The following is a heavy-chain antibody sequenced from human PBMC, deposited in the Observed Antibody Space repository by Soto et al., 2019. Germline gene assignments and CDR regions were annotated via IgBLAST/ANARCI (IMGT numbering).Heavy chain of an antibody. CDR3: ASWEYSSSSGWFDP. V-gene: IGHV4-39*01. CDR1: GGSISSSSYY. D-gene: IGHD6-6*01. CDR2: IYYSGST. Sequence: SETLSLTCPVSGGSISSSSYYWGWIRQPPGKGLEWIGSIYYSGSTYYNPSLKSRVTISVDTSKNQFSLKLSSVTAADTAVYYCASWEYSSSSGWFDPWGQGTLVTVSS. J-gene: IGHJ5*02.